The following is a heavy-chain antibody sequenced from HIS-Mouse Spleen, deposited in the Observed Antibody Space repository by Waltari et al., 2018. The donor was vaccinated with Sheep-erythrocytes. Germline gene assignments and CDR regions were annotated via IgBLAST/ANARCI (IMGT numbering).Heavy chain of an antibody. CDR1: GFTFRDYY. V-gene: IGHV3-11*01. CDR2: ISSSGSTI. J-gene: IGHJ4*02. D-gene: IGHD6-6*01. Sequence: QVQLVESGGGLVKPGGSLRLACAASGFTFRDYYMSWIRTAPGKGCEWVSSISSSGSTIYTPATGKGRFTSTRDKAKNPLYLQMNSLRAEDTAVYYWAREKTSSSSFDYWGQGTLVTVSS. CDR3: AREKTSSSSFDY.